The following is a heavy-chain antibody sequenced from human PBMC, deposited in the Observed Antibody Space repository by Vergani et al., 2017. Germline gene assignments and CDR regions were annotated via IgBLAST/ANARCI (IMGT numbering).Heavy chain of an antibody. J-gene: IGHJ4*02. CDR1: GFTFSSYA. D-gene: IGHD5-12*01. V-gene: IGHV3-30*01. Sequence: QVQLVESGGGVVQPGRSLRLSCAASGFTFSSYAMHWVRQAPGKGLEWVAVISYDGSNKYYADSVKGRFTISRDNSKNTLYLQMNSLRAEDTAVYYCARDRFVATICCFDYWGQGTLVTVSS. CDR3: ARDRFVATICCFDY. CDR2: ISYDGSNK.